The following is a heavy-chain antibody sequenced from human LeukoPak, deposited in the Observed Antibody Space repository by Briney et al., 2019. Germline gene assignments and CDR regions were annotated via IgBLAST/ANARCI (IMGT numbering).Heavy chain of an antibody. D-gene: IGHD2-15*01. J-gene: IGHJ4*02. CDR3: VVGGSPGY. CDR2: ISTDGYTT. V-gene: IGHV3-74*01. CDR1: GLAXXAYK. Sequence: LRLSCAASGLAXXAYKMXWVRHAPRKGLVWVSRISTDGYTTDYADFVQGRFTASRDNTKNTWSLEMNSLRAEDTAVYYCVVGGSPGYWGQGTLVTVSS.